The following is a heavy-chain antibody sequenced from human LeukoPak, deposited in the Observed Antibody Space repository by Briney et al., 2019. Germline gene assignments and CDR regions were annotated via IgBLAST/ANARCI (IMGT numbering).Heavy chain of an antibody. CDR2: IIPIFGTA. CDR3: AVEGYPVLFAFDI. V-gene: IGHV1-69*05. D-gene: IGHD2-15*01. CDR1: GGTFSSYA. Sequence: SVKVSCKASGGTFSSYAISWVRQAPGQGLEWMGGIIPIFGTANYAQKLQGRVTITTDESTSTAYMELSSLGSEDTAVYYCAVEGYPVLFAFDIWGQGTMVTVSS. J-gene: IGHJ3*02.